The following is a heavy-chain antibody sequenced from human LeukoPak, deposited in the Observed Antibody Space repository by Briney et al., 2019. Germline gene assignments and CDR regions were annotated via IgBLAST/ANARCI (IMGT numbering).Heavy chain of an antibody. CDR2: ISGSGGST. Sequence: GGSLSLSCAASGFTFNNYAMSWVRQAPGKGLEWVSAISGSGGSTYYADSVKGRFTISRDNSKNTLYLQMNSLRAEDTAVYYCAKDGAYCNGGSCPHYWGQGTLVTVSS. CDR3: AKDGAYCNGGSCPHY. CDR1: GFTFNNYA. J-gene: IGHJ4*02. D-gene: IGHD2-15*01. V-gene: IGHV3-23*01.